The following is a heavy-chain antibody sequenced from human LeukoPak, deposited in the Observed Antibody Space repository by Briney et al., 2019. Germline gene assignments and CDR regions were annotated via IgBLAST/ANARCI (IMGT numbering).Heavy chain of an antibody. CDR3: ARTYYYDSSDLYYFDY. V-gene: IGHV4-59*08. J-gene: IGHJ4*02. CDR1: GGSIGSNY. D-gene: IGHD3-22*01. CDR2: IYYSGST. Sequence: SETLSLTCTVSGGSIGSNYWSWIRQPPGKGLEWIGYIYYSGSTNYNPSLKGRVTISVDTSKNQFSLKLSSVTAADTAVYYCARTYYYDSSDLYYFDYWGQGTLVTVSS.